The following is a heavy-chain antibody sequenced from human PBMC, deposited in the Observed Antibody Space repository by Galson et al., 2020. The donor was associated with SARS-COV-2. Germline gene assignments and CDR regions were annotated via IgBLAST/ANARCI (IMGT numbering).Heavy chain of an antibody. CDR1: GDTFSSYT. J-gene: IGHJ4*02. Sequence: SVKVSCKTSGDTFSSYTINWVRQAPGQGLEWMGGVIPIFRTPTYAQGFQGRLTITADESTSTAYMELSSLRSEDTAVYYCASQSRRPFDYWGQGTLVTVSS. V-gene: IGHV1-69*13. CDR2: VIPIFRTP. CDR3: ASQSRRPFDY.